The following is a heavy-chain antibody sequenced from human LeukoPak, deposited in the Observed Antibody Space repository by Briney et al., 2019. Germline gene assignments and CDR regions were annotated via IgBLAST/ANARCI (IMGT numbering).Heavy chain of an antibody. D-gene: IGHD6-13*01. V-gene: IGHV3-30-3*01. CDR2: ISYDGSNK. Sequence: GGSLRLSCAASGFTFSSYAMHWVRQAPGKGLEWVAVISYDGSNKYYADSVKGRFTISRDNSKNTLYLQMNSLRAEDTAVYYCARSNSSSWPGDYWGQGTLVTVSS. CDR1: GFTFSSYA. CDR3: ARSNSSSWPGDY. J-gene: IGHJ4*02.